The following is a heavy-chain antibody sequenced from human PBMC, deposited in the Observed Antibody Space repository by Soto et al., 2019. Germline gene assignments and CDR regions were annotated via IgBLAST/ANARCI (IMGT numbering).Heavy chain of an antibody. J-gene: IGHJ4*02. V-gene: IGHV3-53*01. CDR2: IYSGGST. CDR1: GFTVSSNY. CDR3: ARGRDGYNEGYYFDY. Sequence: GGSLRLSCAASGFTVSSNYMSWVRQAPGKGLEWVSVIYSGGSTYYADSVKGRFTISRDNSKTTLYLQMNSLRAEDTAVYYCARGRDGYNEGYYFDYWGQGTLVTVSS. D-gene: IGHD5-12*01.